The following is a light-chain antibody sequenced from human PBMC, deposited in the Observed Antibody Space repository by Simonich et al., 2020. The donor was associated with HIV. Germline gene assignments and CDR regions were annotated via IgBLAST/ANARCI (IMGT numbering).Light chain of an antibody. V-gene: IGKV4-1*01. Sequence: DIVMTQSPDSLAVSLGERATINCKSSQSVLYISNNKNYLAWYQHKPGQPPKLLIYLASTRESGVPDRFSGSGSGTDFTLTISTMQSEDFAVYYCQQCNNWPPTFGQGTKVEIE. J-gene: IGKJ1*01. CDR3: QQCNNWPPT. CDR1: QSVLYISNNKNY. CDR2: LAS.